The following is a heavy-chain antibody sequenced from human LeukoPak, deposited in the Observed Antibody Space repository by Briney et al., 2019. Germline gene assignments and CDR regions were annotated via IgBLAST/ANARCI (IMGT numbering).Heavy chain of an antibody. CDR2: INPNSGGT. J-gene: IGHJ6*03. D-gene: IGHD6-13*01. CDR1: GYTFTGYY. CDR3: ARESTRIRQQLVYYYYYYMDV. Sequence: GASVKVSRKASGYTFTGYYMHWVRQAPGQGLEWMGWINPNSGGTNYAQKFQGRVTMTRDTSISTAYMELSRLRSDDTAVYYCARESTRIRQQLVYYYYYYMDVWGKGTTVTVSS. V-gene: IGHV1-2*02.